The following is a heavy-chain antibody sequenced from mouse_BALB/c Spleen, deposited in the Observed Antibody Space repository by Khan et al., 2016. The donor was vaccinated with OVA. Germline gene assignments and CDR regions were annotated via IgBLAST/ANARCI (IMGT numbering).Heavy chain of an antibody. CDR3: ARVYGGDFDY. J-gene: IGHJ2*01. D-gene: IGHD1-1*01. CDR2: ISYSGNA. V-gene: IGHV3-2*02. Sequence: VQLQQSGPGLVKPSQSLSLTCTVTGYSITTDYAWNWIRQFPGNKLEWMGYISYSGNAKYNPSPKSRISITRDTSKNQFFLTLKSVTTEDTARYYCARVYGGDFDYWGQGTTLTVSS. CDR1: GYSITTDYA.